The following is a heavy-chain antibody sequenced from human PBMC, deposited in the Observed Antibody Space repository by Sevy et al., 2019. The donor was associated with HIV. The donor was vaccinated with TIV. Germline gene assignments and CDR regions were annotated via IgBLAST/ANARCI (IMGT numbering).Heavy chain of an antibody. Sequence: GGSLRLSSAASGFTFSKYSMSWVRQPPGKGLEWVSTLSFGCGEINHADSVKGRFTISRDNPKNSLYLQMNNLGAEDTAVYYCAREGCTKPHDYWGQGTLVTVSS. CDR3: AREGCTKPHDY. V-gene: IGHV3-23*01. CDR2: LSFGCGEI. J-gene: IGHJ4*02. D-gene: IGHD2-8*01. CDR1: GFTFSKYS.